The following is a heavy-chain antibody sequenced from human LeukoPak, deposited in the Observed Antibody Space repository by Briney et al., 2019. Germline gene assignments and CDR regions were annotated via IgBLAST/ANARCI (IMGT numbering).Heavy chain of an antibody. CDR1: GGTFISYA. CDR2: IIPIFGTA. D-gene: IGHD3-22*01. Sequence: SVKVSCKASGGTFISYAISWVRQAPEQGLEWMGGIIPIFGTANYAQKFQGRVTITADESTSTAYMELSSLRSEDTAVYYCASRSGYYFSYFDYWGQGTLVTVSS. V-gene: IGHV1-69*13. J-gene: IGHJ4*02. CDR3: ASRSGYYFSYFDY.